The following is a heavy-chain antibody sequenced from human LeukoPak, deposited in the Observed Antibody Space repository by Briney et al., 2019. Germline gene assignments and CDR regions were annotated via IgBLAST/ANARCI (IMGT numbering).Heavy chain of an antibody. D-gene: IGHD6-13*01. CDR3: AKDLRSSSWYGGFDY. J-gene: IGHJ4*02. CDR2: ISHDGNNK. CDR1: AFSYNDYA. Sequence: GRSLRPSCAASAFSYNDYAMHWVRQAPGKGLEWVTVISHDGNNKYYADSVKGRFTISRDNSKKTLYLQMNSLRAEDTAVYYCAKDLRSSSWYGGFDYWGQGTLVTVSS. V-gene: IGHV3-30-3*01.